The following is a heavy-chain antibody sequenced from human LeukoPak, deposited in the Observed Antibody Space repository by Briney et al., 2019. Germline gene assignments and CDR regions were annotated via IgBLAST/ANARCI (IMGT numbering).Heavy chain of an antibody. Sequence: GGSLRLSCAASGFTFSSYAMSWVRQAPGQGLEWMGGIIPIFGTANYAQKFQGRVTITADKSTSTAYMELSSLRSEDTAVFYCASATLRCSFGSCYEMDVWGKGTTVTVSS. CDR1: GFTFSSYA. CDR2: IIPIFGTA. CDR3: ASATLRCSFGSCYEMDV. D-gene: IGHD2-15*01. V-gene: IGHV1-69*06. J-gene: IGHJ6*04.